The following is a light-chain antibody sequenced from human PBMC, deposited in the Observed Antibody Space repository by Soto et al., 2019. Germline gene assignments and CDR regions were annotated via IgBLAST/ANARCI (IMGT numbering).Light chain of an antibody. CDR2: DSS. J-gene: IGKJ4*01. CDR3: EQRARWVT. CDR1: QSVTTY. V-gene: IGKV3-11*01. Sequence: EIVSTQSPATLSLSPGERATLSCRASQSVTTYLNWYQHKPCQAPRLLPYDSSYSATGVPARFSGSGSGTDFTLAISSLEPEDGAVYYCEQRARWVTFGGGTMVDIK.